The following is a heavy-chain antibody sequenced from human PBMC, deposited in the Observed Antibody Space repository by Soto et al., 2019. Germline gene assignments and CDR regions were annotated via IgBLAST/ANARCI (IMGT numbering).Heavy chain of an antibody. J-gene: IGHJ4*02. CDR3: ARLYSSGWYFSFDY. D-gene: IGHD6-19*01. CDR1: GGSISSSSYY. Sequence: QLQLQESGPGLVKPSETLSLTCTVSGGSISSSSYYWGWIRQPPGKRLEWIGSIYYSGSTYYNPSLKSRVTISVDTSKNQFSLKLSSVTAADTAVYSCARLYSSGWYFSFDYWGQGTLVTVSS. V-gene: IGHV4-39*01. CDR2: IYYSGST.